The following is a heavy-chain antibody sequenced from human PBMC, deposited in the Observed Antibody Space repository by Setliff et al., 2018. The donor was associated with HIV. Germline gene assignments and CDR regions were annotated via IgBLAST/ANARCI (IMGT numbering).Heavy chain of an antibody. CDR2: MYTSGST. CDR1: GGSISSGTYY. J-gene: IGHJ6*03. Sequence: SETLSLTCTVSGGSISSGTYYWSWIRQPAGKGLEWIGHMYTSGSTNYNPSLKSRVTISVDTSKNQFSLKLRSVTAADTAVYYCARGYPGIAVAGLSYYYYYYMDVWGKGTTVTVSS. CDR3: ARGYPGIAVAGLSYYYYYYMDV. V-gene: IGHV4-61*09. D-gene: IGHD6-19*01.